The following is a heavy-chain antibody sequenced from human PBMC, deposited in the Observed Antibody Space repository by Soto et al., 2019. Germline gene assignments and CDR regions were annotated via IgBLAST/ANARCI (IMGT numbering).Heavy chain of an antibody. CDR1: GGSISSGDYY. V-gene: IGHV4-30-4*01. CDR3: ARVDSSGYQPFDY. CDR2: IYYSGST. J-gene: IGHJ4*02. D-gene: IGHD3-22*01. Sequence: QVQLQESGPGLVKPSQTLSLTCTVSGGSISSGDYYWSWIRQPPGKGLEWIGYIYYSGSTYYNPSLKSRVTISVDTFKNQFSLKLSSVTAADTAVYYCARVDSSGYQPFDYWGQGTLVTVSS.